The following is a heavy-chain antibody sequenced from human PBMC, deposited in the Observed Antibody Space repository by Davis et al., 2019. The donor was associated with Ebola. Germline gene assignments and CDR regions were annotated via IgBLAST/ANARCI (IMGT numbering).Heavy chain of an antibody. CDR1: GFTFSSYS. D-gene: IGHD6-19*01. CDR2: ISSSSSYI. J-gene: IGHJ3*02. Sequence: GGSLRLSCAASGFTFSSYSMNWVRQAPGKGLEWVSSISSSSSYIYYADSVKGRFTISRDNAKNSLYLQMNSLRAEDTAVYYCARGGRAVAGIPLGAFDIWGQGTMVTVSS. V-gene: IGHV3-21*01. CDR3: ARGGRAVAGIPLGAFDI.